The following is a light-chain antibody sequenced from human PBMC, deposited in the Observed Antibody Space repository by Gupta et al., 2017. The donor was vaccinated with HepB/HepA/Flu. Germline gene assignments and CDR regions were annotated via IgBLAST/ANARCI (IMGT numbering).Light chain of an antibody. CDR2: GAS. Sequence: EIVLTQSPGTLSLSPGERATLACRASQSVSNSRLAWYQHKPGQAPRLLIFGASTRATGIPDRFSGSGSGTXFTLTIXRLEPEDFAVNYCQQYDTSLYSFGXGTKLEIK. CDR3: QQYDTSLYS. J-gene: IGKJ2*03. V-gene: IGKV3-20*01. CDR1: QSVSNSR.